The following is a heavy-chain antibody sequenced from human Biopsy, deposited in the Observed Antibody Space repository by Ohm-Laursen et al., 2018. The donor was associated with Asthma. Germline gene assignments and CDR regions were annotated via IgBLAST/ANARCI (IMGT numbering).Heavy chain of an antibody. V-gene: IGHV4-59*01. D-gene: IGHD3-22*01. CDR3: ARVRGAFYESSVKNAFDV. J-gene: IGHJ3*01. CDR1: GGSIGIYY. Sequence: SETLSLTCTVSGGSIGIYYWGWTRQPPGKGLEYIGYTHYSGTTNTDPSLTGRVTMSVDTSKNQFSLKVTSVTAADTAVYFCARVRGAFYESSVKNAFDVWGQGTMVTVSS. CDR2: THYSGTT.